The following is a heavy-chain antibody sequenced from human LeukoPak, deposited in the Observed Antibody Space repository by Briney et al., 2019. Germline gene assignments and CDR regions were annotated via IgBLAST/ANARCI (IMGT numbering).Heavy chain of an antibody. CDR2: ISSSSSTI. CDR1: GFAFSSYS. V-gene: IGHV3-48*01. J-gene: IGHJ2*01. Sequence: PGGSLRLSCAASGFAFSSYSMNWVRQAPGKGLEWVSYISSSSSTIYYADSVKGRFTISRDNAKNSLYLQMNSLRAEDTAVYYCARAAGDRIGYHDLWGRGILVTVSS. D-gene: IGHD7-27*01. CDR3: ARAAGDRIGYHDL.